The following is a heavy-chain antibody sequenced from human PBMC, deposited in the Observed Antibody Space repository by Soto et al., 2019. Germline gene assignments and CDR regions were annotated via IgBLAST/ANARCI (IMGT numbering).Heavy chain of an antibody. Sequence: ASVKVSCKASGYAFTSYGISWVRKATGQGLEWMGWISAYNGNTNYAQKLQGRVTMTTDTSTSTAYMELRSLRSDDTAVYYCASGDLVGAGMDVRGQGTTVTVSS. CDR3: ASGDLVGAGMDV. CDR2: ISAYNGNT. D-gene: IGHD1-26*01. J-gene: IGHJ6*02. V-gene: IGHV1-18*04. CDR1: GYAFTSYG.